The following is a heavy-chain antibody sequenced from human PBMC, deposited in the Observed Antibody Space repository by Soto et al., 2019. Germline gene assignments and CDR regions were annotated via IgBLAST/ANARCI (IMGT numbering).Heavy chain of an antibody. CDR3: ARERQWLFGP. Sequence: GASAKVSCKESGYTITSYGISWVDQATGQGLEWMGWISAYNGNTNYAQKLQGRVTMTTDTSTSTAYMELRSLRSDDTAVYYCARERQWLFGPWGQGTLVTGSS. CDR1: GYTITSYG. V-gene: IGHV1-18*04. J-gene: IGHJ5*02. CDR2: ISAYNGNT. D-gene: IGHD3-22*01.